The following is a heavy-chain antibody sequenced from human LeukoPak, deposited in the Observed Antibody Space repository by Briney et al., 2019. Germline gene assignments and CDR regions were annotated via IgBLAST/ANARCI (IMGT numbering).Heavy chain of an antibody. V-gene: IGHV1-46*01. CDR3: ARENTYGYSYGMDV. CDR1: GYTFASYY. Sequence: ASVKVSCKASGYTFASYYMYWVRQAPGQGLEWMGIINSSGGNTSYAQNFQGRVTMTRDTSARLLYMELRSLRAEDTAVYYCARENTYGYSYGMDVWGQGTTVTVSS. J-gene: IGHJ6*02. D-gene: IGHD3-22*01. CDR2: INSSGGNT.